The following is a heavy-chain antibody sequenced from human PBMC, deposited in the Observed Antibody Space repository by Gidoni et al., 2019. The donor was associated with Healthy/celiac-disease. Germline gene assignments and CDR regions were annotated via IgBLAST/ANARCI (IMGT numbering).Heavy chain of an antibody. J-gene: IGHJ3*02. CDR2: MNPNSGNT. Sequence: QVQLVQSGAEVKKPGASVTVSCKASGYTFTSYDINWVRQATGQGLEWMGWMNPNSGNTGYAQKFQGRVTMTRNTSISTAYMELSSLRSEDTAVYYCARGPVLWWAEAFDIWGQGTMVTVSS. D-gene: IGHD2-21*01. CDR1: GYTFTSYD. CDR3: ARGPVLWWAEAFDI. V-gene: IGHV1-8*01.